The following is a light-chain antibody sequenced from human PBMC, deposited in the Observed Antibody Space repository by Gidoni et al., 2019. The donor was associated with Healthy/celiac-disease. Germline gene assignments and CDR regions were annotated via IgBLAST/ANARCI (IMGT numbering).Light chain of an antibody. V-gene: IGKV1-9*01. CDR2: AAS. CDR3: QQLNSYPIT. CDR1: PGISSY. J-gene: IGKJ5*01. Sequence: IQLTQSPSSLSASVGDRVTITCRASPGISSYLAWYQHKPGKAPKLLIYAASTLQSGVPSRFSGSGSGTDFTLTISSLQPEDFATYYCQQLNSYPITFGQGTRLEIK.